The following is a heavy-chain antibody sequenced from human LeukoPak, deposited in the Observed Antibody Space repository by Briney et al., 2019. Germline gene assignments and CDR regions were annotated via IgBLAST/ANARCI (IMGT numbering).Heavy chain of an antibody. Sequence: GGSLRLSCAASGFTFSSYWMSWVRQAPGKGLEWVANIKRDGSEKYYADSVKGRLTISRDNAENSLYLQMNSLRAEDTAVYYCARARDYGSGRANAFDIWGQGTMVTVSS. CDR2: IKRDGSEK. D-gene: IGHD3-10*01. J-gene: IGHJ3*02. CDR3: ARARDYGSGRANAFDI. CDR1: GFTFSSYW. V-gene: IGHV3-7*05.